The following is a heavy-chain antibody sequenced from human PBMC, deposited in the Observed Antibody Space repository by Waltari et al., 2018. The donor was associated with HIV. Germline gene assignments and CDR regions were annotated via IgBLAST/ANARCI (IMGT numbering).Heavy chain of an antibody. J-gene: IGHJ4*02. CDR3: AREGEAAADGGSKPFDY. V-gene: IGHV1-69*06. CDR2: IIPFFGTP. D-gene: IGHD6-13*01. Sequence: QVQLVQSGAEVKKPGSSVRISCKASGGTFSTYSITWVRQAPGQGLEWIGGIIPFFGTPNYSQKVQGRVKITADKSTGPAYMEVSRLIYEDTAVYYCAREGEAAADGGSKPFDYWGQGTLVTVSS. CDR1: GGTFSTYS.